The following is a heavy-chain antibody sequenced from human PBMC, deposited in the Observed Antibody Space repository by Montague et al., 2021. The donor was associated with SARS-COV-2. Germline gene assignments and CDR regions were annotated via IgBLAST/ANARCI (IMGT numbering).Heavy chain of an antibody. CDR2: ISHSGIT. D-gene: IGHD1-20*01. CDR3: ARTEYNWNDWFDP. J-gene: IGHJ5*02. V-gene: IGHV4-59*13. CDR1: GGSISSYY. Sequence: SETLSLTCSVSGGSISSYYWSWIRQSPGKGLEWIGYISHSGITDXNPSLKSRVTISVDMSKNQFSLQLNSVTAADSAVYYCARTEYNWNDWFDPWGQGTLVTVSS.